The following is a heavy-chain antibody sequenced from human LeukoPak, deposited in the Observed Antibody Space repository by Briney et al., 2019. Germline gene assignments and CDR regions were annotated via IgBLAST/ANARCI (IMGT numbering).Heavy chain of an antibody. CDR2: ISSSSSYI. V-gene: IGHV3-21*01. CDR3: ARDPRRYGDYVGGGY. J-gene: IGHJ4*02. Sequence: GGSLRLSCAASGLTCISYSMNWFRRDLGGEGEWVSSISSSSSYIYYADSVKGRFTISRDNAKNSLYLQMNSLRAEDTAVYYCARDPRRYGDYVGGGYWGQGTLVTVSS. CDR1: GLTCISYS. D-gene: IGHD4-17*01.